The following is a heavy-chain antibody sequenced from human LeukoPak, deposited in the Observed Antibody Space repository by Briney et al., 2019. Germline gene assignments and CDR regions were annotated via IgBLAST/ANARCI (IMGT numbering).Heavy chain of an antibody. CDR1: GFTFDDYA. Sequence: GGSLRLSCAASGFTFDDYAMHWVRQAPGKGLEWVSLISGDGGSTYYADSVKGRFTISRGNSKNTLYLQMNSLRAEDTAVYYCAKDSNPAGYYYMDVWGKGTTVTVSS. D-gene: IGHD1-14*01. J-gene: IGHJ6*03. CDR3: AKDSNPAGYYYMDV. CDR2: ISGDGGST. V-gene: IGHV3-43*02.